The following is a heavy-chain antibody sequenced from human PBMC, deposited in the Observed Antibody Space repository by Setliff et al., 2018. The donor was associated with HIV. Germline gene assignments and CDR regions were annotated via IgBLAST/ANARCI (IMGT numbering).Heavy chain of an antibody. CDR2: IIPVFGTP. D-gene: IGHD3-10*01. CDR3: ARDDHYYDSGSYYSDWYFDL. J-gene: IGHJ2*01. CDR1: GGTLSSYA. V-gene: IGHV1-69*13. Sequence: SVKVSCKASGGTLSSYAISWVRQAPGQGLEWMGGIIPVFGTPNYAQKFQGRVTITADESTRTAYMELSSLRSEDTAVYYCARDDHYYDSGSYYSDWYFDLWGRGTLVTVSS.